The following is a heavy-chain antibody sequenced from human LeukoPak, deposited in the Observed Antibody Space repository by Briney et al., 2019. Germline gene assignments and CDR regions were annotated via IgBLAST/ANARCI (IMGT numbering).Heavy chain of an antibody. D-gene: IGHD6-25*01. J-gene: IGHJ6*03. CDR3: VRQWGSDTSGRYCYMDV. CDR1: GYTFTSYW. V-gene: IGHV5-51*01. CDR2: IYPGDSDT. Sequence: GESLKISCEGSGYTFTSYWIGWVRQMPGKGLEWMGVIYPGDSDTRYSPSFQGQVTISVDKSSSTAYQQWGSLQDTDTAMDYCVRQWGSDTSGRYCYMDVWGKGTAVTVSS.